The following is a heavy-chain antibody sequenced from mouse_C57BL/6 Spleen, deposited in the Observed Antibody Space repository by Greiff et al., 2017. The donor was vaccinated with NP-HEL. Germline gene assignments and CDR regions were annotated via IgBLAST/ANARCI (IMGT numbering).Heavy chain of an antibody. Sequence: VQVVESGGGLVKPGGSLKLSCAASGFTFSDYGMHWVRQAPEKGPEWVAYICRGSSTIYYADTVKGRFTISRDNAKNTLFLHMTSLGSEDTAMYYCARDYDAMDYWGQGTSVTVSS. V-gene: IGHV5-17*01. CDR3: ARDYDAMDY. CDR1: GFTFSDYG. CDR2: ICRGSSTI. J-gene: IGHJ4*01.